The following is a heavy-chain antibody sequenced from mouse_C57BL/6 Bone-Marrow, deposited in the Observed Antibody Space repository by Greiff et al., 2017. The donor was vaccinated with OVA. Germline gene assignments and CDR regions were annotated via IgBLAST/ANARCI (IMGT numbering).Heavy chain of an antibody. CDR2: IDPENGDT. Sequence: EVKLMESGAELVRPGASVKLSCTASGFNIKDDYMHWVKQRPEQGLEWIGWIDPENGDTEYASKFQGKATITADTSSNTAYLQLSSLTSEDTAVYYCTRGITTVNWYFDVWGTGTTVTVSS. J-gene: IGHJ1*03. CDR3: TRGITTVNWYFDV. D-gene: IGHD1-1*01. CDR1: GFNIKDDY. V-gene: IGHV14-4*01.